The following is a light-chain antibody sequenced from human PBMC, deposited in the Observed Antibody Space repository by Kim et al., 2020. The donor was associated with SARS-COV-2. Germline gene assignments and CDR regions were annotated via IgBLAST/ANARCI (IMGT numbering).Light chain of an antibody. V-gene: IGKV3-20*01. CDR2: GAS. Sequence: SPGERATRSCRASQSVSSSYVTWYQQKSSGQAPRLLIYGASSRGTGIPDRFSGSGSGTDFTLTISRLEPEDFAVYYCQQYGSSWTFGQGTKVEIK. CDR1: QSVSSSY. J-gene: IGKJ1*01. CDR3: QQYGSSWT.